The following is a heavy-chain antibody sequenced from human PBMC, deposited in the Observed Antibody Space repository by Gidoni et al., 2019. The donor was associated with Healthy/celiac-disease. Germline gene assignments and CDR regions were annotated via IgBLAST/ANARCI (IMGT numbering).Heavy chain of an antibody. CDR3: TYHYYYGSGSYGDY. D-gene: IGHD3-10*01. CDR1: GFTFSGSA. J-gene: IGHJ4*02. CDR2: SRSKANSYAT. Sequence: EVQLVESGGGLVQPGGSLNLSCAASGFTFSGSAMHWVRQASGKGLEWVGRSRSKANSYATAYAASVKGRFTISRDDSKNTAYLQMNSLKTEDTAVYYCTYHYYYGSGSYGDYWGQGTLVTVSS. V-gene: IGHV3-73*01.